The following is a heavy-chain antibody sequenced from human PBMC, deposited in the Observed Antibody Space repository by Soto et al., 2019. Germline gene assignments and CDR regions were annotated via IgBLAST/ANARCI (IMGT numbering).Heavy chain of an antibody. CDR2: ISNTGSYI. D-gene: IGHD5-12*01. CDR3: AKDRGDGYNANYFDY. CDR1: GFSLSFYG. Sequence: QVQLVESGGGVVQPGRSLRLSCAASGFSLSFYGMHWVRQAPGKGLEWVALISNTGSYIYCADSVKGRFSISRDNSKNTLYLQMNSLRAEDTAVYYCAKDRGDGYNANYFDYWGQGTLVTVSS. J-gene: IGHJ4*02. V-gene: IGHV3-30*18.